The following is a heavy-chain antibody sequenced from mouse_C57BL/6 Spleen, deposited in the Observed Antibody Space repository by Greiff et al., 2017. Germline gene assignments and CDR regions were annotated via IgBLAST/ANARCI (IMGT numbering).Heavy chain of an antibody. V-gene: IGHV5-4*01. D-gene: IGHD4-1*01. Sequence: EVQGVESGGGLVKPGGSLKLSCAASGFTFSSYAMSWVRQTPEKRLEWVATISDGGSYTYYPDNVKGRFTISRDNAKNNLYLQMSHLKSEDTAMYYCAREGLGLHFDYWGQGTTLTVSS. CDR2: ISDGGSYT. CDR1: GFTFSSYA. CDR3: AREGLGLHFDY. J-gene: IGHJ2*01.